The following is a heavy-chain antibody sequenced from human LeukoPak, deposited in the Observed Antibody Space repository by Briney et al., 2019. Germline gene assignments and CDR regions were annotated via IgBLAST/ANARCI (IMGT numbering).Heavy chain of an antibody. CDR2: ISAYNSNT. J-gene: IGHJ3*02. D-gene: IGHD3-22*01. V-gene: IGHV1-18*01. Sequence: GASVKVSCKASGYTFTSYGISWVRQAPGQGLEWMGWISAYNSNTNYAQKLQGRVTMTTDTSTSTAYMELRSLRSDDTAVYYCARDRRYDSSGMDAFDIWGQGTMVTVSS. CDR3: ARDRRYDSSGMDAFDI. CDR1: GYTFTSYG.